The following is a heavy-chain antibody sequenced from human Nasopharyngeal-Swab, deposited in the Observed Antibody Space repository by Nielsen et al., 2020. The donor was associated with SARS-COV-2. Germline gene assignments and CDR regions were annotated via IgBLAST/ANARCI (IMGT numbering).Heavy chain of an antibody. V-gene: IGHV4-34*01. CDR3: ARGWIAVAGTLLWFDP. D-gene: IGHD6-19*01. J-gene: IGHJ5*02. CDR1: GGSFSGYY. Sequence: SETLSLTCAVYGGSFSGYYWSWIRQPPGKGLEWIGEINHSGSTNYNPSLKSRVTISVDTSKNQFSLKLSSVTAADTAVHYCARGWIAVAGTLLWFDPWGQGTLVTVSS. CDR2: INHSGST.